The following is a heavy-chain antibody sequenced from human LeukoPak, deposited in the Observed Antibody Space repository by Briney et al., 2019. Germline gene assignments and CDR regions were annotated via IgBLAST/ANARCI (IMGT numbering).Heavy chain of an antibody. CDR1: GFTFDDYA. J-gene: IGHJ4*02. V-gene: IGHV3-43*02. CDR3: AKDIHMGSSWLVFDY. Sequence: GGSLRLSCAASGFTFDDYAMHWARQAPGKGREWVSLISGDGGSTYYADSVKGRFTISRDNSKNSLYLQRNSMRTEDTALYYCAKDIHMGSSWLVFDYWGQGTLVTVSS. CDR2: ISGDGGST. D-gene: IGHD6-19*01.